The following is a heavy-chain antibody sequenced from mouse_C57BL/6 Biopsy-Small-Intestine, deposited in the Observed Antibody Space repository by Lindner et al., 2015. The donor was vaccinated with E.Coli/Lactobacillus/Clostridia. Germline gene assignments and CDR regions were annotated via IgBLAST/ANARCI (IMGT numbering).Heavy chain of an antibody. CDR2: IVPGSDST. CDR1: GYTFNGYW. D-gene: IGHD4-1*01. V-gene: IGHV1-9*01. CDR3: ARRWGGHFDY. Sequence: VQLQESGAEVMKPGASVKVSCKATGYTFNGYWIEWVKQRPGHGLEWIGEIVPGSDSTNYNEKFKGKATFTANSSSNTAFMQLSSLTTEDSATYFCARRWGGHFDYWGQGTTLTASS. J-gene: IGHJ2*01.